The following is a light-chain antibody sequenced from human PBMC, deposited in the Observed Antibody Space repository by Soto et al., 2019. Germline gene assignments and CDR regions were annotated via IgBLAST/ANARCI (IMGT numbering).Light chain of an antibody. CDR2: GAS. CDR3: QQYNTAPMT. J-gene: IGKJ4*01. V-gene: IGKV3-20*01. CDR1: QSVSNDF. Sequence: EIVLTQSPGILSFSPGERATLSCRASQSVSNDFLAWYQQKPGQAPRLLIYGASTRATDVPDRFSGSGSGADFTHTISRLEPEDFAVYYCQQYNTAPMTFGGGTKVDIK.